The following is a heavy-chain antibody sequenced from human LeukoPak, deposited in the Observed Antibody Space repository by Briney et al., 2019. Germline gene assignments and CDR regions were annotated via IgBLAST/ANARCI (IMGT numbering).Heavy chain of an antibody. D-gene: IGHD2-2*01. CDR2: ISERGGST. Sequence: GGSLRLSCVVSGITLSNYGMSWVRQAPGKGLEWVSGISERGGSTNYADSVKGRFIISRDNSKNTMYLQMNSVRAEDTAVYYCAKDRVVVPAAMLDYWGQGTLVTVSS. CDR3: AKDRVVVPAAMLDY. CDR1: GITLSNYG. J-gene: IGHJ4*02. V-gene: IGHV3-23*01.